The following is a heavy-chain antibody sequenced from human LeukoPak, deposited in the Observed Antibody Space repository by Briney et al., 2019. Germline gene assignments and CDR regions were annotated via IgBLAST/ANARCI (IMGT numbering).Heavy chain of an antibody. CDR3: ARDDAFGGYCSGGSCYSWDY. CDR2: ISSSSYI. V-gene: IGHV3-69-1*01. CDR1: GFTVSSTY. J-gene: IGHJ4*02. D-gene: IGHD2-15*01. Sequence: PGGSLRLSCAASGFTVSSTYMSCVRQAPGKGMEWVSSISSSSYIYYADSVKGRFTISRDNAKNSLYLQMNSLRAEDTAVYYCARDDAFGGYCSGGSCYSWDYWGQGTLVTVSS.